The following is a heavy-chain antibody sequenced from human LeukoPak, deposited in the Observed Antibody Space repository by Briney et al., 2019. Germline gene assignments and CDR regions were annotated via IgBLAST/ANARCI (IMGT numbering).Heavy chain of an antibody. V-gene: IGHV4-59*08. J-gene: IGHJ6*02. CDR2: IYYSEST. Sequence: SETLSLTCTVSGGSISSYYWSWIRQPPGKGLEWIGYIYYSESTNYNPSLKSRVTISVDTSKNQFSLKLSSVTAADTAVYYCRYYDFWSGYYLNYYGMDVWGQGTTVTVSS. D-gene: IGHD3-3*01. CDR1: GGSISSYY. CDR3: RYYDFWSGYYLNYYGMDV.